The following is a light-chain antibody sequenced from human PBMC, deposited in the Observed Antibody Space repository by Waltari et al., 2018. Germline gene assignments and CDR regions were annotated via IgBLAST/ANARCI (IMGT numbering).Light chain of an antibody. CDR2: WAS. V-gene: IGKV4-1*01. CDR1: QNILYNVDNKNY. J-gene: IGKJ4*01. CDR3: QQYHSCPPT. Sequence: DIVMTQSPDSLAVSLGERATINCRSSQNILYNVDNKNYLAWFQRKPGQPPKLLVYWASSRESGVPDRFSGSGSGTFVTRTSNSLQAEDVAVYYCQQYHSCPPTFGGGTKVEIK.